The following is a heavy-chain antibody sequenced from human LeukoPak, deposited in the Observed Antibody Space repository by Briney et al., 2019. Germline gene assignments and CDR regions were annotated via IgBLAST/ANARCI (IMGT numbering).Heavy chain of an antibody. CDR2: INHSGGT. CDR3: ARTSYYDFWSGYDY. D-gene: IGHD3-3*01. CDR1: GGSFSGYY. V-gene: IGHV4-34*01. Sequence: SETLSLTCAVYGGSFSGYYWSWIRQPPGKGLEWIGEINHSGGTNYNPSLKSRVTISVDTSKNQFPLKLSSVTAADTAVYYCARTSYYDFWSGYDYWGQGTLVTVSS. J-gene: IGHJ4*02.